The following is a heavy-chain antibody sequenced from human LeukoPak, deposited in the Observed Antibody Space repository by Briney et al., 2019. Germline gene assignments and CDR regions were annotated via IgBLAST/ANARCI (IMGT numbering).Heavy chain of an antibody. CDR2: ISSSSSTI. CDR1: GFTFSSYS. V-gene: IGHV3-48*04. D-gene: IGHD6-13*01. CDR3: ASGYSNSWYPADFDY. J-gene: IGHJ4*02. Sequence: GGSLRLSCAASGFTFSSYSMNWVRQAPGKGLEWVSYISSSSSTIYYADSVKGRFTISRDNAKNSLYLQMNSLRAEDTAVYYCASGYSNSWYPADFDYWGQGTLVTVSS.